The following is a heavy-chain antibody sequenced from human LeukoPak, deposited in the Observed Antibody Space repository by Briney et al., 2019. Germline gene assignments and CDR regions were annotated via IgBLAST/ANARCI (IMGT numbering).Heavy chain of an antibody. Sequence: ASMKVSCKASGYTFTSYGISWVRQAPGQGLEWMGWISAYNGNTNYAQKLQGRVTMTTDTSTSTAYMELRSLRSDDTAVYYCARVRGKHPGGYEFDYWGQGTLVTVSS. CDR2: ISAYNGNT. J-gene: IGHJ4*02. CDR3: ARVRGKHPGGYEFDY. CDR1: GYTFTSYG. V-gene: IGHV1-18*01. D-gene: IGHD5-12*01.